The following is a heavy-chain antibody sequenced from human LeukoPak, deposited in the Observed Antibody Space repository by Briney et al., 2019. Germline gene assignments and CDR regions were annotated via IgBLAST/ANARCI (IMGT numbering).Heavy chain of an antibody. CDR2: ICSSGVST. CDR1: GFTFSSYA. J-gene: IGHJ4*02. D-gene: IGHD2-15*01. Sequence: GGSLRLSCAASGFTFSSYAMYWVRQAPGKGLEWVSGICSSGVSTYYADSVKGRFTASRDNSENTLYLQMNSLRSEDTAVYYCAKDGLYCTGGSCYNLLNSWGQGTLVIVSS. V-gene: IGHV3-23*01. CDR3: AKDGLYCTGGSCYNLLNS.